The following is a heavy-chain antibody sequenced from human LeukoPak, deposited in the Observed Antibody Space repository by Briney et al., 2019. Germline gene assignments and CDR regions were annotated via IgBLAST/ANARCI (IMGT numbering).Heavy chain of an antibody. CDR1: GYRFSSYW. J-gene: IGHJ4*02. CDR2: IYPGDSDI. CDR3: ARRVSSGWYYFDY. D-gene: IGHD6-19*01. Sequence: KPGESLKISCKDSGYRFSSYWIAWVRQMPGKGLEYIGIIYPGDSDIRYSPSFQGLVTISADKSISTAYLQWSSLKASDTAMYYCARRVSSGWYYFDYWGQGTLATVSS. V-gene: IGHV5-51*01.